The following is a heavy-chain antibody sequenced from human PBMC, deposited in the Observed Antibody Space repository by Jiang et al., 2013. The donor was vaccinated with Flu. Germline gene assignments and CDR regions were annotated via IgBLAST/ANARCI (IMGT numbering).Heavy chain of an antibody. D-gene: IGHD4-17*01. Sequence: GSGLVKPSETLSLTCTVSGGSISSGDYYWSWIRQPPGKGLEWIGYIYYSGSTYYNPSLKSRVTISVDTSKNQFSLKLSSVTAADTAVYYCARGVGYGDYPRDKRGMDVWGQGDHGHRLL. J-gene: IGHJ6*02. CDR3: ARGVGYGDYPRDKRGMDV. CDR1: GGSISSGDYY. V-gene: IGHV4-30-4*08. CDR2: IYYSGST.